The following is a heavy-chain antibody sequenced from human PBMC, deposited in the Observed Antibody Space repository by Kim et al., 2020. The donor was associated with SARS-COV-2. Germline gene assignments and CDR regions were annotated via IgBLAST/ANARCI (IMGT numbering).Heavy chain of an antibody. J-gene: IGHJ4*02. V-gene: IGHV3-23*01. D-gene: IGHD5-18*01. CDR1: GFTFSSYA. CDR2: ISGSGGST. CDR3: AKDPGRLQLWLRDY. Sequence: GGSLRLSCAASGFTFSSYAMSWVRQAPGKGLEWVSAISGSGGSTYYADSVKGRFTISRDNSKNTLYLQMNSLRAEDTAVYYCAKDPGRLQLWLRDYWGQGTLVTVSS.